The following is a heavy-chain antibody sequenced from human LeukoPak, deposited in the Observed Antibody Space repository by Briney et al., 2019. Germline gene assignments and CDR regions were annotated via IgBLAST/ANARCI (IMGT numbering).Heavy chain of an antibody. J-gene: IGHJ5*02. CDR1: GGSITSTNL. V-gene: IGHV4-4*02. CDR3: ARAPLIAAAGTNWFDP. CDR2: IHHSGST. D-gene: IGHD6-13*01. Sequence: SGTLSLTCAVSGGSITSTNLWNWVRQPPGKGLEWIGQIHHSGSTTYNPSLKSRVTISVDKSNNQFSLKLRSVTAADTAVYYCARAPLIAAAGTNWFDPWGQGTLVTVSS.